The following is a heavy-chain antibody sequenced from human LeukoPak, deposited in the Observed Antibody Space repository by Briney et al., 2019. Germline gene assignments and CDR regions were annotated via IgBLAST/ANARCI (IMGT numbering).Heavy chain of an antibody. CDR2: ISASDTST. Sequence: GGSLRLSCAASGLTFSNYAMMWVRQAPGKGLEWVSAISASDTSTYYADSVKGRFTISRDNSKNTLYLQMNSLRAEDTAVYYCAKARATIYYFDCWGQGTLVTVSS. D-gene: IGHD5-12*01. J-gene: IGHJ4*02. CDR1: GLTFSNYA. V-gene: IGHV3-23*01. CDR3: AKARATIYYFDC.